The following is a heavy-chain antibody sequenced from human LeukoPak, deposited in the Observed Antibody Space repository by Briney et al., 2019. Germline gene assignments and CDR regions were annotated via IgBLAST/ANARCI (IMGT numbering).Heavy chain of an antibody. CDR1: GFTFSSYA. V-gene: IGHV3-23*01. CDR2: ITNSGGST. CDR3: APYRLSIIDS. D-gene: IGHD5-12*01. Sequence: PGGSLRLSCAASGFTFSSYAMYWVRQAPGKGLEWVSSITNSGGSTYYVDSVKGRFTISRDNSKNVLYLQMNSLRAEDTAVYYCAPYRLSIIDSWGLGTLVTVSS. J-gene: IGHJ4*02.